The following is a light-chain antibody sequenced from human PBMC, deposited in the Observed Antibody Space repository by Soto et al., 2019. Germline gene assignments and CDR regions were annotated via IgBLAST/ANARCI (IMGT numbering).Light chain of an antibody. CDR2: GDS. J-gene: IGLJ1*01. V-gene: IGLV1-40*01. Sequence: QSVLTQPPSVSGAPGQRVTISCTGSRFDIGTGYDVHWYQQLPGAAPKLLIYGDSNRPSGVPDRFSGAKSGTSASLAITGLQAEDEADYYCQSYDSSLRTYVFGTGTKVTVL. CDR3: QSYDSSLRTYV. CDR1: RFDIGTGYD.